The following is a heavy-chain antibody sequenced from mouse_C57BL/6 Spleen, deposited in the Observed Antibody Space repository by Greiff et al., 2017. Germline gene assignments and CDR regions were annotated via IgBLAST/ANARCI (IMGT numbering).Heavy chain of an antibody. CDR1: GFTFSDYG. CDR3: ARYDYDDWYFGV. D-gene: IGHD2-4*01. J-gene: IGHJ1*03. V-gene: IGHV5-17*01. CDR2: ISSGSSTI. Sequence: EVKLVESGGGLVKPGGSLKLSCAASGFTFSDYGMHWVRQAPEKGLEWVAYISSGSSTIYYADTVKGRFTISRDNAKNTLFLQMTSLRSEDTAMYYCARYDYDDWYFGVWGTGTTVTVSS.